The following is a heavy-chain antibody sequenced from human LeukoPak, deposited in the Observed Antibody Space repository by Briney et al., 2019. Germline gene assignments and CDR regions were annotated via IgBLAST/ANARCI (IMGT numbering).Heavy chain of an antibody. D-gene: IGHD3-22*01. CDR2: ISGSGGST. J-gene: IGHJ4*02. CDR3: AKSRNYDSSGYYSYYFDY. Sequence: GGTLRLSCAASGFTFSSYAMSWVRQAPGKGLEWVSAISGSGGSTYYADSVRGRFTISRDNSKNTLYLQMNSLRAEDTAVYYCAKSRNYDSSGYYSYYFDYWGQGTLVTVSS. CDR1: GFTFSSYA. V-gene: IGHV3-23*01.